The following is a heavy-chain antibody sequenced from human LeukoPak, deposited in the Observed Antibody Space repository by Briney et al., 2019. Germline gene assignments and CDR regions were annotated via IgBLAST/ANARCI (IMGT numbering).Heavy chain of an antibody. CDR3: ATKRGY. J-gene: IGHJ4*02. CDR2: FDPENAET. V-gene: IGHV1-24*01. CDR1: GYTLTELS. Sequence: GASVKVSCKVSGYTLTELSMHWVRQAPGKGLEWMGGFDPENAETIYAQKFQGRVIMTEDTSTVTAYMELSSLRSEDTAIYYCATKRGYWGQGTLVTVSS.